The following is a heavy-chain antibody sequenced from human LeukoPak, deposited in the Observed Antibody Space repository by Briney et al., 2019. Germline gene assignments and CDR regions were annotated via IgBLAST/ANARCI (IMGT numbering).Heavy chain of an antibody. V-gene: IGHV3-23*01. CDR3: AKQFLWFGELSHFDY. CDR2: ISGSGGST. D-gene: IGHD3-10*01. Sequence: PGGSLRLSCAASGFTFSNSAMTWVRQTPGKGLEWVSAISGSGGSTYYADSVKGRFTISRDNSKNTLYVQMNSLRAEDTAVYYCAKQFLWFGELSHFDYWGQGTLVTVSS. J-gene: IGHJ4*02. CDR1: GFTFSNSA.